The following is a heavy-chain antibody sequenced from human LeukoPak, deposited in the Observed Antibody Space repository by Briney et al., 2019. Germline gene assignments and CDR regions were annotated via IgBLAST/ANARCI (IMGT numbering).Heavy chain of an antibody. V-gene: IGHV3-74*01. CDR3: ARVKGSYGWFDP. CDR2: INSDGSST. CDR1: GFTFSSYW. Sequence: GGSLRLSCAASGFTFSSYWMHWVRQAPGKGLVWVSRINSDGSSTSYADSVKGRFTISRDNAKNTLYLQMNSLRAEDTAVYYCARVKGSYGWFDPWGQGTLVTVSS. D-gene: IGHD1-26*01. J-gene: IGHJ5*02.